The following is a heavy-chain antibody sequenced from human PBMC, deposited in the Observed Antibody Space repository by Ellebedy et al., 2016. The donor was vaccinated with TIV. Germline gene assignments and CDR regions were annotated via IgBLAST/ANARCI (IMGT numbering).Heavy chain of an antibody. CDR2: IYSSGSA. V-gene: IGHV4-59*01. CDR3: ARSRGGGHYYFYYGMDV. D-gene: IGHD3-10*01. CDR1: GGAIGRYY. Sequence: MPSETLSLTCTVSGGAIGRYYWGWIRQPPGKGLEWIGYIYSSGSANYNPSLKSRVTISVDTSKNQFSLNLSSVTAADTALYYCARSRGGGHYYFYYGMDVWGQGTTVTVSS. J-gene: IGHJ6*02.